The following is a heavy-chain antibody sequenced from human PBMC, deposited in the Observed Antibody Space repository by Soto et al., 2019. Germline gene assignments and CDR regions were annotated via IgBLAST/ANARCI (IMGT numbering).Heavy chain of an antibody. V-gene: IGHV4-31*03. CDR1: GGSISSGGYY. CDR2: IYYSKST. CDR3: ARCVFP. Sequence: QVQLQESGPGLVKPSQTLSLTCTVSGGSISSGGYYWSWTRQHPGKGLEWIGYIYYSKSTYYNPSLKSRVTISLNPSKNQFSLKLPSVTVADTAVYYCARCVFPWGQGTLVTVSS. J-gene: IGHJ5*02.